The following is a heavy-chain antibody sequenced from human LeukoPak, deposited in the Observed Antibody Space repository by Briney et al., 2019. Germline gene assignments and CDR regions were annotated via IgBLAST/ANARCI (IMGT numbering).Heavy chain of an antibody. J-gene: IGHJ5*02. CDR1: GGSISSTNCY. Sequence: SETLSLTCTVSGGSISSTNCYWGWIRQPPGKGLEWIGSIYYIGSTYYNPSLKSRVTISVDTSKNQFSLKLSSVTAADTAVYYCARHASESYYKGFDPWGQGTLVTVS. CDR2: IYYIGST. D-gene: IGHD3-10*01. CDR3: ARHASESYYKGFDP. V-gene: IGHV4-39*01.